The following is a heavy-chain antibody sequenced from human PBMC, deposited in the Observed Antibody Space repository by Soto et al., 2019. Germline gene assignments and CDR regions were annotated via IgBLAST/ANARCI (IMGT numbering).Heavy chain of an antibody. Sequence: QVQLVQSGAEVKKPGSSVKVSCKASGGTFSSYAISWVRQAPGQGLEWMGGIIPIFGTANYAQKFQGRVTITADESTRTAYMELSSLRSEDTAVYYCAGGKVDYSNVGYYYYGMDVWGQGTTVTVSS. CDR3: AGGKVDYSNVGYYYYGMDV. V-gene: IGHV1-69*01. D-gene: IGHD4-4*01. CDR2: IIPIFGTA. J-gene: IGHJ6*02. CDR1: GGTFSSYA.